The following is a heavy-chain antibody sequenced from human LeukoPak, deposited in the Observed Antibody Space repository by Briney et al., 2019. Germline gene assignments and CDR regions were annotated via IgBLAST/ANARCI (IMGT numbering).Heavy chain of an antibody. CDR2: IWYDGSRK. V-gene: IGHV3-33*01. CDR3: ATPSDGSGSYYRY. J-gene: IGHJ4*02. D-gene: IGHD3-10*01. Sequence: GRSLRLSCATSGFTFSNYGMHWVRQAPGKGLEWVAVIWYDGSRKYYADSVKGRFTISRDNSKDTLYLQMNSLRAEDTAVYYCATPSDGSGSYYRYWGQGTLVTVSS. CDR1: GFTFSNYG.